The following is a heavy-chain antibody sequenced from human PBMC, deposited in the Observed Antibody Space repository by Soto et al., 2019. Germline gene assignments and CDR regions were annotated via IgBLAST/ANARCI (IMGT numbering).Heavy chain of an antibody. J-gene: IGHJ4*02. CDR1: GVSISSGNW. CDR3: ARLVYDTRLNYMYFDF. Sequence: SETLPLTCAVSGVSISSGNWWTWVRQPPQRGLEYIGEIFHDGTANYYPSFERRVAISVDTSKNQFSLKLTYVTAADTAIYFCARLVYDTRLNYMYFDFWGQGALVTVSS. D-gene: IGHD3-10*01. V-gene: IGHV4-4*02. CDR2: IFHDGTA.